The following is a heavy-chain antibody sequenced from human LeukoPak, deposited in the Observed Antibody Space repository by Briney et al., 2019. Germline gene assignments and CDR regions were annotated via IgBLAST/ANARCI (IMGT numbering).Heavy chain of an antibody. Sequence: GGSLRLSCAASGFTFSSYAMSWVCQAPGKGLEWVSAISGSGGSTNYADSVKGRFTISRDNSKNTLYLQMNSLRAEDTAVYYCAKVYYDSSGYSSFDYWGQGTLVTVSS. J-gene: IGHJ4*02. CDR3: AKVYYDSSGYSSFDY. D-gene: IGHD3-22*01. V-gene: IGHV3-23*01. CDR1: GFTFSSYA. CDR2: ISGSGGST.